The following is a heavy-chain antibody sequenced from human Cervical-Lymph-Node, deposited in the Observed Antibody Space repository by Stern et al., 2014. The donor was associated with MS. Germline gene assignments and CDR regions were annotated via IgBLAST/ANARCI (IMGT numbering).Heavy chain of an antibody. D-gene: IGHD4-11*01. J-gene: IGHJ4*02. CDR3: ARDLADYRYYFDS. V-gene: IGHV1-2*02. CDR2: INPATGAT. Sequence: VQLVESGTDVKKPGASAKVSCEASGYSFTDYYIHWVRQAPGQGLEGMGWINPATGATTYAQNFQGRVTMTRDTSITTAYMILSRLSSDDTAVYYCARDLADYRYYFDSWGPGTLVTVSS. CDR1: GYSFTDYY.